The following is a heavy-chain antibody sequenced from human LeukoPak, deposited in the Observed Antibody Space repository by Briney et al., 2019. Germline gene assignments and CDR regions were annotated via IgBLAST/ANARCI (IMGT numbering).Heavy chain of an antibody. V-gene: IGHV1-69*13. Sequence: SVKVSCKASGGTFSSYVISWVRQAPGQGLEWMGGIILIFGTANYAQKFQGRVTITADESTSTAYMELSSLRSEDTAVYYCARDRYSSGWYRYNWFDPWGQGTLVTVSS. D-gene: IGHD6-19*01. CDR1: GGTFSSYV. CDR2: IILIFGTA. J-gene: IGHJ5*02. CDR3: ARDRYSSGWYRYNWFDP.